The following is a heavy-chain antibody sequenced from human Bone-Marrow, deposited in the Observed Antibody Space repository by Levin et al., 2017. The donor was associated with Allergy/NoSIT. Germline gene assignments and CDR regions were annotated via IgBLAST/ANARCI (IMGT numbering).Heavy chain of an antibody. Sequence: LSLTCAASGFLFKRFAMCWVRQAPGKGLEWVSGISSTGGSTYYADSVKGRFTISRDNSRNTVDLQMNSLRAEDTALYYCAKESELVLWFGDFPYYFDYWGQGTLATVSS. CDR3: AKESELVLWFGDFPYYFDY. D-gene: IGHD3-10*01. CDR1: GFLFKRFA. J-gene: IGHJ4*02. V-gene: IGHV3-23*01. CDR2: ISSTGGST.